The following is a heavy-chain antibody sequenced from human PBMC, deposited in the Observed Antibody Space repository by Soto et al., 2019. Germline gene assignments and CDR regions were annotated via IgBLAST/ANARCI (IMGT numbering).Heavy chain of an antibody. CDR1: GGSISRYY. CDR3: ARPRHYYYYVMDV. J-gene: IGHJ6*02. CDR2: IYYSGST. V-gene: IGHV4-59*01. Sequence: SETQSLMCTVPGGSISRYYRSWIRQPPGKGLEWIGYIYYSGSTNYNPSLKSRVTISVDTSKNQFSLKLSSVTAADTAVYYCARPRHYYYYVMDVWGQGTTVTVS.